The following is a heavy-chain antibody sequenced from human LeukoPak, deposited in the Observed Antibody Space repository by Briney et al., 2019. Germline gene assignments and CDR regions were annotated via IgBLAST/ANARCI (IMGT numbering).Heavy chain of an antibody. V-gene: IGHV3-23*01. CDR2: ISGSGGST. CDR3: AKDKAEIVVVTLDY. D-gene: IGHD3-22*01. J-gene: IGHJ4*02. Sequence: GGSLRLSCAASGFTFSSYAMSWVRPAPGKGLEWVSAISGSGGSTYYADSVKGRFTISRDNSKNTLYLQMNSLRAEDTAVYYCAKDKAEIVVVTLDYWGQGTLVTVSS. CDR1: GFTFSSYA.